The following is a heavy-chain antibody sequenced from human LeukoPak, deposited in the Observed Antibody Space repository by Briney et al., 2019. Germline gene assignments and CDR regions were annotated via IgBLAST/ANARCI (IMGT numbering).Heavy chain of an antibody. CDR3: AREDIVVVVAARMDV. CDR1: GYTFTSYA. D-gene: IGHD2-15*01. CDR2: INTNTGNP. J-gene: IGHJ6*02. V-gene: IGHV7-4-1*02. Sequence: ASVKVSCKASGYTFTSYAMNWVRQAPGQGLEWMGWINTNTGNPTYAQGFTGRFVFSLDTSVSTAYLQISSLKAEDTAAYYCAREDIVVVVAARMDVWGQGTTVTVSS.